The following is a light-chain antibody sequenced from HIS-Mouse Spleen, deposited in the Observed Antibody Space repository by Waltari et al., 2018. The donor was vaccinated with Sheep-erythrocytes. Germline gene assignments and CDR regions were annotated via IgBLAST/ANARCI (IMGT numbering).Light chain of an antibody. CDR3: QQDYNYPYT. J-gene: IGKJ2*01. Sequence: DIQMTQSPSSLSASVGDRVTITCRASQSISSYLNWYQQKPGKAPKLLIYAASSLQSGVPSRFSGSGSGTDFTLTISSLQPEDFATYYCQQDYNYPYTFGQGTKLEIK. CDR1: QSISSY. CDR2: AAS. V-gene: IGKV1-39*01.